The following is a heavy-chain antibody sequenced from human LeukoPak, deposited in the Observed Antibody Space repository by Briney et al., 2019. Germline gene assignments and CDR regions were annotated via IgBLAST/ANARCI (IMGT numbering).Heavy chain of an antibody. CDR1: GAPISSSNW. D-gene: IGHD1-20*01. CDR2: IYHSGST. J-gene: IGHJ4*02. V-gene: IGHV4-4*02. CDR3: ARRITGTLTPFDD. Sequence: PSETLSLTCAVSGAPISSSNWWSWVRQPPGKGLEWIGEIYHSGSTNYNPSLKSRVTISVDKSKNQFSLKLSSVTAADTAVYYCARRITGTLTPFDDWGQGTLVSVSS.